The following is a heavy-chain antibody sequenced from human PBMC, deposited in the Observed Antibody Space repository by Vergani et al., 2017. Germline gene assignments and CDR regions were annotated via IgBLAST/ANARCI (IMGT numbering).Heavy chain of an antibody. CDR1: GGSISSYY. Sequence: QVQLQESGPGLVKPSETLSLTCTVSGGSISSYYWSWIRQPPGKGLEWIGYIYYSGSTNYNPSLKSRVTISVDTSKNQFSLKLSSVTAAGTAVYFCARVARITIFGVARGAFDIWGQGTMVTVSS. V-gene: IGHV4-59*01. J-gene: IGHJ3*02. CDR3: ARVARITIFGVARGAFDI. CDR2: IYYSGST. D-gene: IGHD3-3*01.